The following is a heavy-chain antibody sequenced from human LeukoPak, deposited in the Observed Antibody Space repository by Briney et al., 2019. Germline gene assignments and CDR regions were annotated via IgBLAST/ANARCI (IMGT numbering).Heavy chain of an antibody. CDR1: GGSISSSSYY. Sequence: SETLSLTCTVSGGSISSSSYYWGWIRQPPGKGLEWIGSIYYSGSTYYNPSLKSRVTISVDTSKNQFSLKLSSVTAADTAVYYCVIVFVRGWFDPWGQGTLVTVSS. D-gene: IGHD3-16*02. CDR2: IYYSGST. CDR3: VIVFVRGWFDP. V-gene: IGHV4-39*01. J-gene: IGHJ5*02.